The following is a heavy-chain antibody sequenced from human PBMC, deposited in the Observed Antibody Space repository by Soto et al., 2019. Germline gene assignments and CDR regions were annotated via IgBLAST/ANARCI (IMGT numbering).Heavy chain of an antibody. Sequence: SVKVSCKTSGGTFGSYAISWVRQAPGQGLEWMGGIIPIFSTPNYAQKFQGRVTITADKSTSTAYMELSSLRSEDTAVYHCARDTYYYDSSGSSGGAFDIWGQGTMVTVSS. J-gene: IGHJ3*02. CDR1: GGTFGSYA. V-gene: IGHV1-69*06. D-gene: IGHD3-22*01. CDR3: ARDTYYYDSSGSSGGAFDI. CDR2: IIPIFSTP.